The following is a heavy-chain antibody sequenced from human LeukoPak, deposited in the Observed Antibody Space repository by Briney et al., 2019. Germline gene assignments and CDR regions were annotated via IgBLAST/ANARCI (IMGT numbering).Heavy chain of an antibody. CDR1: GFTFSSYS. V-gene: IGHV3-21*01. CDR3: ARDSHYYDSSGYHYALDI. J-gene: IGHJ3*02. CDR2: ISSSSSYI. D-gene: IGHD3-22*01. Sequence: GGSLRLSCAASGFTFSSYSMNWVRQAPGKGLEWVSSISSSSSYIYYADSVKGRFTISRDNAKNSLYLQMNSLRAEDTAVYYCARDSHYYDSSGYHYALDIWGQGTMVTVSS.